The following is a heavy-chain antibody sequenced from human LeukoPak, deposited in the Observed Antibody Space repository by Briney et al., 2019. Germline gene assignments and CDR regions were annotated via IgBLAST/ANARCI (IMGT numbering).Heavy chain of an antibody. D-gene: IGHD6-13*01. J-gene: IGHJ5*02. CDR2: INPSGGST. V-gene: IGHV1-46*01. Sequence: GASVKVSCKAPRYTFTSYYMHWVRQAPGQGLEWMGIINPSGGSTSYAQKFQGRVTMTRDMSTSTVYMELSSLRSEDTAVYYCARGSSSFGLSSHDWFDPWGQGTLVTVSS. CDR3: ARGSSSFGLSSHDWFDP. CDR1: RYTFTSYY.